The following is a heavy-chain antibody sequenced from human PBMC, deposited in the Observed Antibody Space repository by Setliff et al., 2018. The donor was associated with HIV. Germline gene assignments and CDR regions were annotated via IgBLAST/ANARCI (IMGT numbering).Heavy chain of an antibody. J-gene: IGHJ4*02. CDR3: ARKQWGSSGYYSGGGEGYYFDY. CDR2: IYYSESI. D-gene: IGHD3-22*01. V-gene: IGHV4-59*11. CDR1: GASMGRHY. Sequence: SETLSLTCTVSGASMGRHYWSWIRQPPGKGLEWIGNIYYSESITYNPSLKSRVTISVDTSKNQVSLKLSSVTAADTAVYYCARKQWGSSGYYSGGGEGYYFDYWGQGTLVTVSS.